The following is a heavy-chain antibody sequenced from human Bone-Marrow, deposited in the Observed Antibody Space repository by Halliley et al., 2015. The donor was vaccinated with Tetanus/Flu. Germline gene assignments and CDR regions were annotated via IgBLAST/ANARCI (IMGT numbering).Heavy chain of an antibody. J-gene: IGHJ4*02. CDR1: GDSISSYNW. D-gene: IGHD1-26*01. Sequence: GLVKPSGTLSLTCAVSGDSISSYNWWSWVRQPPGKGLEWIGDTYHSGTTNYNPSLKSRVTISVDKSKNQFSLRLSSVTAADTAVYYCARGLYSGSYYGLSSAYFDYWGQGTLVTVSS. CDR3: ARGLYSGSYYGLSSAYFDY. V-gene: IGHV4-4*02. CDR2: TYHSGTT.